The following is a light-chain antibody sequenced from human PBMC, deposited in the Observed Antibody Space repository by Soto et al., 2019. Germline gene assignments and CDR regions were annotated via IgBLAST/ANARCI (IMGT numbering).Light chain of an antibody. J-gene: IGLJ3*02. CDR1: SGHSSYA. CDR3: QTWGTGIQV. V-gene: IGLV4-69*01. CDR2: LNSDGSH. Sequence: QSVLTQSPSASASLGASVKLTCTLSSGHSSYAIAWHQQQPEKGPRYLMNLNSDGSHSKGDGIPDRFSGSSSGAERYFTISRLQSEDETDYYCQTWGTGIQVFGGGTKLTVL.